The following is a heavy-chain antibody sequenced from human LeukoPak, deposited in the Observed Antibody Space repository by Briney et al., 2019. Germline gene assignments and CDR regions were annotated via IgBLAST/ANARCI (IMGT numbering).Heavy chain of an antibody. J-gene: IGHJ4*02. Sequence: GGSLRLSCVASGFSFGSDWMHWVRQAPGKGLVWVSRINTDGSSTNYADSVKGRFTISRDNAKNTLYLQMGSLRAEDTAVYYCARDRRGGYYSKTLDYWGQGTLVTVSS. CDR3: ARDRRGGYYSKTLDY. CDR2: INTDGSST. V-gene: IGHV3-74*01. CDR1: GFSFGSDW. D-gene: IGHD3-22*01.